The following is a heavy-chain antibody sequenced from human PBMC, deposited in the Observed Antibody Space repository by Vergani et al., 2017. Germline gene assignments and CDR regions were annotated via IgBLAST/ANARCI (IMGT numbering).Heavy chain of an antibody. CDR3: ARRHCSGGSCYSFDY. Sequence: QVQLQESGPGLVKPSQTLSLTCTVSGGSISSYYWSWIRQPPGKGLEWIGYIYYSGSTNYNPSLKSRVTISVDTSKNQFSLKLSSVTAADTAVYYCARRHCSGGSCYSFDYWGQGTLVTVSS. CDR1: GGSISSYY. D-gene: IGHD2-15*01. J-gene: IGHJ4*02. CDR2: IYYSGST. V-gene: IGHV4-59*12.